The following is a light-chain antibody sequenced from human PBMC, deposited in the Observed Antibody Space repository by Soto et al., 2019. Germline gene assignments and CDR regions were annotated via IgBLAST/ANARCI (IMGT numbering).Light chain of an antibody. CDR2: GSS. CDR1: SSNIGGGHV. J-gene: IGLJ2*01. Sequence: QSVLTQPPSVSGAPGQRVTISCTGSSSNIGGGHVVHWYQQFPGRAPNLLIYGSSNRPSGVPDRFSGSKSGTSASLAITGLQAEDEADYYCQSYDNSLSASVFGGGTKLPS. V-gene: IGLV1-40*01. CDR3: QSYDNSLSASV.